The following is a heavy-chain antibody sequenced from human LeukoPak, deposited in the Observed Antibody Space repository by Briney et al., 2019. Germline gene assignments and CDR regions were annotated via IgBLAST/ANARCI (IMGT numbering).Heavy chain of an antibody. V-gene: IGHV3-23*01. CDR2: ISGSGGTT. CDR3: AKDRYSNYGNWFDP. Sequence: GGSLRLSCAAYGFIFSDYAMNWVRQAPGKGLEWVSAISGSGGTTYYADSVKGRFAISRDNSKNTLYLQMNSLRDEDTALYYCAKDRYSNYGNWFDPWGQGTLVTVFS. D-gene: IGHD4-11*01. CDR1: GFIFSDYA. J-gene: IGHJ5*02.